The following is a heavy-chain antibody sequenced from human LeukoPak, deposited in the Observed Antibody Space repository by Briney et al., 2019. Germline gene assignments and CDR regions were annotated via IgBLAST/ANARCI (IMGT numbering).Heavy chain of an antibody. Sequence: GRSLRLSCTASGFTFGDYAMSWVRQAPGKGLEWVGFIRSKAYVGTTEYAASVKGRFTISRDDSKTIAYLQMSRLRTEDTAMYYCTRADTNYGRAFDIWGQGTMVTVSS. V-gene: IGHV3-49*04. CDR2: IRSKAYVGTT. CDR3: TRADTNYGRAFDI. D-gene: IGHD4-11*01. CDR1: GFTFGDYA. J-gene: IGHJ3*02.